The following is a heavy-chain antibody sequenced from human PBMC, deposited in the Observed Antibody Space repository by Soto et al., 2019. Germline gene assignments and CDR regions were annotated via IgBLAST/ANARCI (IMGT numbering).Heavy chain of an antibody. V-gene: IGHV3-23*01. Sequence: VQLLESGGGLVQPGGSLRLSCAASGFTFSNYAMSWVRQAPGKGLEWVSAVSGSGGKTYYADSVQGRFTISRDNSKNMLNLQRNSLRAEDTAVYYCAKLNLFVSAAAGRGPFGYWGQGTLVTVSS. CDR2: VSGSGGKT. CDR3: AKLNLFVSAAAGRGPFGY. D-gene: IGHD6-13*01. J-gene: IGHJ4*02. CDR1: GFTFSNYA.